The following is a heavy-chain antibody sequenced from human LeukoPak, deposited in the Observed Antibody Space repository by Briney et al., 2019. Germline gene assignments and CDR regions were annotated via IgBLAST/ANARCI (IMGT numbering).Heavy chain of an antibody. D-gene: IGHD5-18*01. Sequence: PGGSLRLSCAASGFTFSSYAMHWVRQAPGKGLEWVAVISYDGSNKYYADSVKGRFTISRDNSKNTLYLQMNSLRAEDTAVYYCARAYSYGPYYYYYYMDVWGKGTTVTVSS. CDR1: GFTFSSYA. J-gene: IGHJ6*03. CDR3: ARAYSYGPYYYYYYMDV. CDR2: ISYDGSNK. V-gene: IGHV3-30*04.